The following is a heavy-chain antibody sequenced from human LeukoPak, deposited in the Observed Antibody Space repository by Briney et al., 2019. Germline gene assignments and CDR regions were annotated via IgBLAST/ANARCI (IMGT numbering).Heavy chain of an antibody. CDR3: ASYSNSWYYFDY. CDR1: GGSITSYY. Sequence: SETLSLTCTVSGGSITSYYWSWIRQPPGKGLEWIGYMYYSGNPYYNPSLKSRDTISVDTPKNQFSLKLSSMTAADTAVYYCASYSNSWYYFDYWGQGTLVTVSS. J-gene: IGHJ4*02. D-gene: IGHD6-13*01. CDR2: MYYSGNP. V-gene: IGHV4-59*01.